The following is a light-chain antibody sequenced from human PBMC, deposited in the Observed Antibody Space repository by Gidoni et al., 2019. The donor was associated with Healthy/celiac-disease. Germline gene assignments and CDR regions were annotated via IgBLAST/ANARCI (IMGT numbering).Light chain of an antibody. CDR1: QCISSY. CDR2: AAS. Sequence: VIWLTPSPSLLSASTGDRVTISCRMSQCISSYLAWYQQKPGKAPELLIYAASTLQSGVPSRFSGSGSGTDFTLTISSLQSEDFATYYCQQYYSFPPTFGKGTKVEIK. V-gene: IGKV1D-8*01. J-gene: IGKJ1*01. CDR3: QQYYSFPPT.